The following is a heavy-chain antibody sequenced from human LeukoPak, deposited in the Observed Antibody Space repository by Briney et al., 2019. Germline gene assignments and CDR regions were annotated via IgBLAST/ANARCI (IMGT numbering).Heavy chain of an antibody. CDR3: AKSVYVVGMVDV. Sequence: GGSLRLSRAASGFSFSSYAMVWVREGPGKGLEWVSAISGSGDSTYYADSVKGRFTISRDNSKNTLYLQMNSLRAEDTAVYYCAKSVYVVGMVDVWGQGTTVTVSS. D-gene: IGHD3-22*01. J-gene: IGHJ6*02. V-gene: IGHV3-23*01. CDR1: GFSFSSYA. CDR2: ISGSGDST.